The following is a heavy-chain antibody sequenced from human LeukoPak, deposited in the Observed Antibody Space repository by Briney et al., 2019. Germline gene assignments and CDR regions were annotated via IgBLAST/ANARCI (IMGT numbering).Heavy chain of an antibody. V-gene: IGHV3-33*01. CDR3: ARDSHYYYGSGSPDY. J-gene: IGHJ4*02. CDR1: GFTFSSYG. D-gene: IGHD3-10*01. Sequence: PGESLILSCAASGFTFSSYGMHWVRQAPGKGLEWVAVIWYDGSNKYYADSVKGRFTISRDNSKNTLYLQMNSLRAEDTAVYYCARDSHYYYGSGSPDYWGQGTLVTVSS. CDR2: IWYDGSNK.